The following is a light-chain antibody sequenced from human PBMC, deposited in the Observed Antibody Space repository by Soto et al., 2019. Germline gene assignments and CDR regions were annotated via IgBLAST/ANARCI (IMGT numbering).Light chain of an antibody. CDR3: SSYTSSSTLEV. CDR1: SSDVGGYNY. Sequence: QSALTQPASVSGSPGQSITISCTGTSSDVGGYNYVSWYQQHPGKAPKLMIYDVSKRPSGVSNRCSGSKSVNTASLTISGLQDDDDDDYYGSSYTSSSTLEVFGTGTKLTVL. CDR2: DVS. V-gene: IGLV2-14*01. J-gene: IGLJ1*01.